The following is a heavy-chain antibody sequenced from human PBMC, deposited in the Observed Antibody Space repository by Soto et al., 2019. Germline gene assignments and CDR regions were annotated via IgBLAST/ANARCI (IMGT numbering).Heavy chain of an antibody. D-gene: IGHD4-17*01. V-gene: IGHV3-48*02. Sequence: EVQLVESGGDLVQPGGSLRLSCAASGFTFSAYSMNWVRQAPGKGLEWVSHISSSDSIIYYADSVKGRFSISRDKAKNSLYLQMHSLRHDDTAVYYCAREDYGDYPWYFDLWGRGTLVTVSS. CDR3: AREDYGDYPWYFDL. CDR1: GFTFSAYS. J-gene: IGHJ2*01. CDR2: ISSSDSII.